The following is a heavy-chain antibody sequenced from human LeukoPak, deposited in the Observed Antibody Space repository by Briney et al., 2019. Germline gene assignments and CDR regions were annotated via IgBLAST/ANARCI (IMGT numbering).Heavy chain of an antibody. Sequence: GASVKVSCKASGYTFTSYAMHWVRQAPGQGLEWMGWINTNTGNPTYAQGFTGRFVFSLDTSVSTAYLQISSLKAEDTAVYYCARNHYDILTGYSPANYWGQGTLVTVSS. V-gene: IGHV7-4-1*02. CDR3: ARNHYDILTGYSPANY. CDR2: INTNTGNP. J-gene: IGHJ4*02. D-gene: IGHD3-9*01. CDR1: GYTFTSYA.